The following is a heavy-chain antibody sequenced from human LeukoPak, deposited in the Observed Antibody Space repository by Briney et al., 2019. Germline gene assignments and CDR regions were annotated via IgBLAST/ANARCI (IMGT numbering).Heavy chain of an antibody. V-gene: IGHV1-8*01. CDR1: GYNFISYD. CDR2: MNPNNGRT. Sequence: ASVKVSCKASGYNFISYDINWVRQATGQGLEWMGWMNPNNGRTGYAQKFQGRVTMTRNSSIGTVYMELNTLRSEDTAAYYCARGSWITGTTSYYYHMDVWGKGTTVTVSS. J-gene: IGHJ6*03. D-gene: IGHD1-7*01. CDR3: ARGSWITGTTSYYYHMDV.